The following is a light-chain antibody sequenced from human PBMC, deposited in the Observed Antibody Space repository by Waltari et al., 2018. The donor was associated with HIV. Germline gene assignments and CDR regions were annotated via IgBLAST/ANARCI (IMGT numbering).Light chain of an antibody. Sequence: QSALTQPPPVSGSPGQSVTISCTETSSDIGLYNYVSWYQQCPGKAPKLVIFEVTKRPSWVPDRFSGSKSGNTASLTVSGLQPEDEGDYYCSSYAAMNNFYVLFGGGTKLTVL. CDR1: SSDIGLYNY. J-gene: IGLJ2*01. CDR3: SSYAAMNNFYVL. CDR2: EVT. V-gene: IGLV2-8*01.